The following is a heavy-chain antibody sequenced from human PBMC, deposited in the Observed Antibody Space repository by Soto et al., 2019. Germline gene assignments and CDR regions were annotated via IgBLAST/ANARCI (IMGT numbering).Heavy chain of an antibody. V-gene: IGHV4-59*01. CDR3: ARDRAIISAPTREYVFEI. J-gene: IGHJ3*02. Sequence: SSETLSLTCSVSGGSMKYFYWSWIRQSPGKGLEWIGYIYHSGTVDYNPSLKSRVTLSVDTSKSQFSLKMSSVTTEDTAVYYCARDRAIISAPTREYVFEIWGQGTMVTVSS. D-gene: IGHD3-10*01. CDR2: IYHSGTV. CDR1: GGSMKYFY.